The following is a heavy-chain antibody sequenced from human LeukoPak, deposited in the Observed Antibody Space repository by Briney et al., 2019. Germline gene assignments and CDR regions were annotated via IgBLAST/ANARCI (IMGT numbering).Heavy chain of an antibody. CDR1: GYTFTTYD. D-gene: IGHD3-10*01. CDR3: ARGSPPGGY. Sequence: ASVKVSCKASGYTFTTYDINWVRQARGQGLEWMGWMDPNSGNTGYTQKFQGRVSITKNTSISTVYMELNSLRSDDTAVYYCARGSPPGGYWGQGTLVTVSS. CDR2: MDPNSGNT. V-gene: IGHV1-8*03. J-gene: IGHJ4*02.